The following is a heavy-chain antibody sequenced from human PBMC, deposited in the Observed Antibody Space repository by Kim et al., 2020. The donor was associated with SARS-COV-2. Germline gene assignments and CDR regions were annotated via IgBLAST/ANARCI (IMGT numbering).Heavy chain of an antibody. CDR3: ARRGMEGLYYYYGMDV. J-gene: IGHJ6*02. D-gene: IGHD2-8*01. CDR1: GYSFTSYW. CDR2: IDPSASYT. Sequence: GESLKISCKGSGYSFTSYWISWVRQMPGKGLEWMGRIDPSASYTNYSPSFQGHVTISADKSISTAYLQWSSLKASDTAMYYCARRGMEGLYYYYGMDVWGQGTTVTVSS. V-gene: IGHV5-10-1*01.